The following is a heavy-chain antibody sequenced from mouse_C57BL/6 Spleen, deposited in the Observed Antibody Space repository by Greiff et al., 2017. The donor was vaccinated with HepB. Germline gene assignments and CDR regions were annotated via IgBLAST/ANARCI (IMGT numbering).Heavy chain of an antibody. V-gene: IGHV1-26*01. J-gene: IGHJ4*01. CDR2: INPNNGGT. D-gene: IGHD2-1*01. Sequence: EVQLQQSGPELVKPGASVKISCKASGYTFTDYYMNWVKQSHGKSLEWIGDINPNNGGTSYNQKFKGKATLTVDKSSSTAYMELHSLTSEDSAVYYCARIYYGNYYAMDYWGQGTSVTVSS. CDR3: ARIYYGNYYAMDY. CDR1: GYTFTDYY.